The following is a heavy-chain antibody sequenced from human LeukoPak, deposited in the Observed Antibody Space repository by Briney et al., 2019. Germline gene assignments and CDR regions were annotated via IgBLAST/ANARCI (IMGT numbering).Heavy chain of an antibody. Sequence: SGGSLRLSCAASGFTFSSYSMNWVRQAPGKGLEWISYISSSSGTIYYADSVKGRFTISRDNAKNSLYLQMNSLRAEDTAVYYCARNLEIAVAGTAYYYYYYMDVWGKGTTVTVSS. D-gene: IGHD6-19*01. V-gene: IGHV3-48*01. CDR2: ISSSSGTI. CDR1: GFTFSSYS. CDR3: ARNLEIAVAGTAYYYYYYMDV. J-gene: IGHJ6*03.